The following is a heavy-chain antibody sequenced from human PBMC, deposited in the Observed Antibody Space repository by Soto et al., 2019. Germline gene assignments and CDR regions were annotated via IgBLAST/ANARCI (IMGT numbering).Heavy chain of an antibody. J-gene: IGHJ4*02. CDR2: ISSSSSYI. D-gene: IGHD3-16*01. Sequence: EVQLVESGGGLVKPGGSLRLSCAASGFTFSSYSMNWVRQAPGKGLAWVSSISSSSSYIYYADSVKGRFTISRDNAKNSLYLQMNSLRAEGAAVYYCARDEGGGFGYWGQGTLVTVSS. CDR1: GFTFSSYS. CDR3: ARDEGGGFGY. V-gene: IGHV3-21*01.